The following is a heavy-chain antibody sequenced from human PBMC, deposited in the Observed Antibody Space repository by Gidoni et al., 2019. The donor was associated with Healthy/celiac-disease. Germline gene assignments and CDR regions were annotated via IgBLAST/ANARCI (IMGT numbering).Heavy chain of an antibody. Sequence: QVQLVESGGGVVQPGRSLSLSCAASGFTFSSYAMHWVRQAPGQGLEWVAVIAYDGSNKYYADSVKGRFTISRDNSKNTLYLQMNSLRAEDTAVYYCARSLTMVRGVIIQEGYYYYMDVWGKGTTVTVSS. CDR1: GFTFSSYA. V-gene: IGHV3-30-3*01. J-gene: IGHJ6*03. CDR3: ARSLTMVRGVIIQEGYYYYMDV. CDR2: IAYDGSNK. D-gene: IGHD3-10*01.